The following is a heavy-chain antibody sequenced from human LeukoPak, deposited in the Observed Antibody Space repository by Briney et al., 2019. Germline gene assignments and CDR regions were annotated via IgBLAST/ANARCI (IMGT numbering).Heavy chain of an antibody. Sequence: SETLSLTCTVSGGSISSYYWSWIRQPPGKGLEWIGYIYYSGSTNYNPSLKGRVTISVDTSKNQFSLKLSSVTAADTAVYYCARHGVVGATTAYYYYGMDVWGQGTTVTVSS. CDR1: GGSISSYY. V-gene: IGHV4-59*08. D-gene: IGHD1-26*01. J-gene: IGHJ6*02. CDR3: ARHGVVGATTAYYYYGMDV. CDR2: IYYSGST.